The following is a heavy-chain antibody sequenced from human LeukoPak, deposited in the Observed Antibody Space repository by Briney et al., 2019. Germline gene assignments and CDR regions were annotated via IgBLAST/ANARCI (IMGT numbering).Heavy chain of an antibody. V-gene: IGHV3-30*04. CDR2: ISHDGSNK. CDR1: GFTFSTYP. Sequence: GGSLRLSCSASGFTFSTYPMHWVSQAPGKGLEWVAVISHDGSNKYYADSVKGRFTISRDNSNNTVYLQMHSLRAEDTAVYYCAKGSGYDPSYYGMDVWGQGTTVTVSS. CDR3: AKGSGYDPSYYGMDV. J-gene: IGHJ6*02. D-gene: IGHD5-12*01.